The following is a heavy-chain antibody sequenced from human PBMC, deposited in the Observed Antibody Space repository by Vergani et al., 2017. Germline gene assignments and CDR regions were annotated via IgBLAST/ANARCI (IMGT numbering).Heavy chain of an antibody. V-gene: IGHV4-34*01. Sequence: QVQLQQWGAGLLKPSETLSLTCAVYGGSFSGYYWSWIRQPPGKGLEWIGEINHSGSTNYNPSLKSRVTISVDTSKNQFSLKLSSVTAADTAVYYCARDRYYDSSGYETWDQGTLVTVSS. CDR3: ARDRYYDSSGYET. D-gene: IGHD3-22*01. CDR1: GGSFSGYY. CDR2: INHSGST. J-gene: IGHJ4*02.